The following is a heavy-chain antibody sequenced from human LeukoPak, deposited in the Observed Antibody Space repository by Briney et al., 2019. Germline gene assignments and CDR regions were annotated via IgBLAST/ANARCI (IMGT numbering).Heavy chain of an antibody. CDR1: GYTFTSYG. Sequence: GASVKVSCKAFGYTFTSYGISWVRQAPGQGLEGMGWISAYNGKTNYAQKLQGRVTMTTDTSTSTAYMELRSLRSDDTAVYYCARDIAAYYDFWSGYWGYYYYGMDVWGQGTTVTVSS. CDR3: ARDIAAYYDFWSGYWGYYYYGMDV. CDR2: ISAYNGKT. D-gene: IGHD3-3*01. J-gene: IGHJ6*02. V-gene: IGHV1-18*01.